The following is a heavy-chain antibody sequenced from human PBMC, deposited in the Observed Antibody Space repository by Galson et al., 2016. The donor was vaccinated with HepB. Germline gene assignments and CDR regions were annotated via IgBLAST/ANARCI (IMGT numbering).Heavy chain of an antibody. CDR3: AKWSDAAATN. CDR1: GFTFSTYA. CDR2: ISGSGDTT. J-gene: IGHJ4*02. V-gene: IGHV3-23*01. D-gene: IGHD6-13*01. Sequence: SLRLSCAGTGFTFSTYAMSWVRQAPGKRLEWVSAISGSGDTTYYADSVKGRFSISRDNSKNTLYLQMSSLTAEDTAVYYCAKWSDAAATNWGQGALVTVSS.